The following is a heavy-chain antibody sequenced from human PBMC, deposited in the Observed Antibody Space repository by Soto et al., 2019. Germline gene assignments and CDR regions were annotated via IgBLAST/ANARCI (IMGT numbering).Heavy chain of an antibody. CDR2: IYYSGST. Sequence: QVQLQESGPGLVKPSQTLSLTCTVSGGSISSGGYYWSWIRQHPGKGLEWIGHIYYSGSTYYNPSLKSRVTISVDTSKNQFSLKLSSVTAADTAVYYCARGSSGGIDWFDPWGQGTLVTVSS. D-gene: IGHD6-6*01. CDR1: GGSISSGGYY. CDR3: ARGSSGGIDWFDP. J-gene: IGHJ5*02. V-gene: IGHV4-31*03.